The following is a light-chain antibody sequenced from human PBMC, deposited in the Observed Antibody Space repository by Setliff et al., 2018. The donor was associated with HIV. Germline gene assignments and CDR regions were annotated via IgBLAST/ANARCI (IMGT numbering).Light chain of an antibody. CDR3: QYCEXXNHVV. Sequence: NXMLTQPHXXSESPGKPLTISCTRSSAXXASNYVQWYQQRPGSSPTTGIYEDNQRPSGVPDRFSGSIDSXXNSACXTISGLKTAXSAAHYCQYCEXXNHVVFGGGTQLTVL. CDR2: EDN. J-gene: IGLJ2*01. CDR1: SAXXASNY. V-gene: IGLV6-57*01.